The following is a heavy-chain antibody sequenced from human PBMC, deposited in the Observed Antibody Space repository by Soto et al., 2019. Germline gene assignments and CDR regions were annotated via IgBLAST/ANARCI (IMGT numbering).Heavy chain of an antibody. D-gene: IGHD6-13*01. CDR1: GFTFSGSA. Sequence: GGSLRLSCAASGFTFSGSAMHWVRQASGKGLEWVGRIRSKANSYATAYAASVKGRFTISRDDSKNTAYLQMNSLKTEDTAVYYCTRLAAAGPQATYYYYYYGMDVWGQGTTVTVSS. V-gene: IGHV3-73*01. CDR3: TRLAAAGPQATYYYYYYGMDV. CDR2: IRSKANSYAT. J-gene: IGHJ6*02.